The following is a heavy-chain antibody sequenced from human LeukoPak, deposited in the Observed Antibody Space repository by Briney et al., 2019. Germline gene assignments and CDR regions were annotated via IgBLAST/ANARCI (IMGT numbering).Heavy chain of an antibody. CDR1: RDTLTSCD. Sequence: ASVKVSCKASRDTLTSCDVIWVGQATGQGLEWMGWMNPNSGNTGYAQKFQGRVTMTRNTSINTAYMEVSSLRSEDTAVYYCVRTAGIFWSDAYYFDSWGQGTLVTVSS. J-gene: IGHJ4*02. D-gene: IGHD3-3*01. CDR2: MNPNSGNT. V-gene: IGHV1-8*01. CDR3: VRTAGIFWSDAYYFDS.